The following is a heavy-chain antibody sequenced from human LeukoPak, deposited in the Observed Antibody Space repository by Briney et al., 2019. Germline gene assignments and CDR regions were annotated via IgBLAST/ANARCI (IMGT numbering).Heavy chain of an antibody. CDR2: ISSSGSTI. CDR3: ARDGLRRPPTPYCGGDCPLDY. D-gene: IGHD2-21*02. J-gene: IGHJ4*02. Sequence: GGSLRLSCAASGFTFSDYYMSWIRQAPGKGLEWVSYISSSGSTIYYADSVKGRFTISRDNAKNSLYLQMNSLRAEDTAMYYCARDGLRRPPTPYCGGDCPLDYWGQGTLVSVSS. CDR1: GFTFSDYY. V-gene: IGHV3-11*01.